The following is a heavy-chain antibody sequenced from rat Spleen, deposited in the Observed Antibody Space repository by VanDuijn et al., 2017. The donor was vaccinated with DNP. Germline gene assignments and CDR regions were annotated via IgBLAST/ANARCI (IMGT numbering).Heavy chain of an antibody. V-gene: IGHV3-1*01. CDR1: GYSITSNY. Sequence: EVRLQESGPGLVQPSQSLSLTCSVTGYSITSNYWAWIRKFPGNKMEWIGYISYSGSTGYNPSLKGRISITRDTSKNQFFLQLNSVTTEDTATYYCARGVSSFYGYNSYWYFDFWGPGSMVTVSS. J-gene: IGHJ1*01. CDR3: ARGVSSFYGYNSYWYFDF. CDR2: ISYSGST. D-gene: IGHD1-9*01.